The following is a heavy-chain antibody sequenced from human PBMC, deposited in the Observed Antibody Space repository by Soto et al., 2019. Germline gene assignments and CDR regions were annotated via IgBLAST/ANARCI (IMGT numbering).Heavy chain of an antibody. CDR2: ITPTSTFI. J-gene: IGHJ4*02. V-gene: IGHV3-21*06. CDR1: GFTFSSYS. Sequence: EVQLVESGGGLVKPGGSLRLSCAASGFTFSSYSFNWVRQAPGKALECVAIITPTSTFISYADSVRGRFTISRDNAKNSLSLQMDSLGAGDTAVYYCARARGNDWYEDYWGQGTLVTVSS. D-gene: IGHD1-1*01. CDR3: ARARGNDWYEDY.